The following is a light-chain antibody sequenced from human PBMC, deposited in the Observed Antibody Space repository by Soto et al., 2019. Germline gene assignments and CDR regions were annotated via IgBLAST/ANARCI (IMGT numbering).Light chain of an antibody. Sequence: DIQMTQSPSTLSASVGDRVTITCRASQSISTWLAWYQQNPGKAPKLLIYKASSLEGGVPSRFGGSGSGSLFNITISSLHPDDFATYYCQQYNTYPLTFGGGTTLDIK. CDR1: QSISTW. CDR3: QQYNTYPLT. V-gene: IGKV1-5*03. J-gene: IGKJ4*01. CDR2: KAS.